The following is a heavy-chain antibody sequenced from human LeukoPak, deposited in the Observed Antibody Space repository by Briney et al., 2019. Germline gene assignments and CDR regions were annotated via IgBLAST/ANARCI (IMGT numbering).Heavy chain of an antibody. CDR1: GYTFTTYS. CDR3: ARGLTGDPYYFDY. D-gene: IGHD7-27*01. V-gene: IGHV1-3*01. CDR2: INVGNGDT. Sequence: ASVKVSCKASGYTFTTYSIHWLRQAPGQRPEWMGWINVGNGDTKYSQKFQGRVTITADESTSTAYMELSSLRSEDTAVYYCARGLTGDPYYFDYWGQGTLVTVSS. J-gene: IGHJ4*02.